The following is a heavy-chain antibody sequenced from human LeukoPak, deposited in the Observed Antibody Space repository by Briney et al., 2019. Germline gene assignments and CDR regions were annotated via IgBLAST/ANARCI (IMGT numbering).Heavy chain of an antibody. CDR3: TTVRDRTHLFTGR. CDR2: IKSKSDGGTT. Sequence: GGSLRLSCAASGFTFSNAWMNWVRQTPGKGLEWVGRIKSKSDGGTTDYAAPVKGRLIISRDDSRNTLYLQMNSLKTEDTAVYYCTTVRDRTHLFTGRWGQGTLVTVSP. J-gene: IGHJ4*02. V-gene: IGHV3-15*07. D-gene: IGHD1-14*01. CDR1: GFTFSNAW.